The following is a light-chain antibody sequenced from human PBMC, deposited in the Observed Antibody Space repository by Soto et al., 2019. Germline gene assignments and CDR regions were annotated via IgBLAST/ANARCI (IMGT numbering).Light chain of an antibody. CDR3: CSYAGSGTWV. CDR1: SSDVGSYNL. CDR2: EGS. Sequence: QSVLTQPASVSGSPGQSITISCSGTSSDVGSYNLVSWYQQYPGKAPKFMIYEGSKRPSGVSNRFSGSKSGNTASLTVSALQAEDEADYYCCSYAGSGTWVFGGGTKLIVL. J-gene: IGLJ3*02. V-gene: IGLV2-23*01.